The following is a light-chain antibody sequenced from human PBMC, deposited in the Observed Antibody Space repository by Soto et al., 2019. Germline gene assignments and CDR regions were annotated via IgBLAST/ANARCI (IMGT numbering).Light chain of an antibody. CDR2: KAS. CDR1: QSISSW. CDR3: QQYHSVPRP. J-gene: IGKJ2*01. Sequence: DIQMTQSPSTLSASVGDRVTISCRASQSISSWLAWYQQKPGKAPKLLIYKASTLETGVPSRFSGSGSGTGFTLTISSLQPDDFAPYYCQQYHSVPRPFGQGTKLEIK. V-gene: IGKV1-5*03.